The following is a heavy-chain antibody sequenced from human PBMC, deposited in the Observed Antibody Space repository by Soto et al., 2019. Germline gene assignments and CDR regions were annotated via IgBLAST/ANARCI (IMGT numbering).Heavy chain of an antibody. V-gene: IGHV1-46*01. Sequence: ASVKVSCKASGYTFTSYYMHWVRQAPGQGLEWMGIINPSGGSTSYAQKFQGRVTMTRDTSTSTVYMELSSLRSEDTAVYYCAREGESGYYDYYGMDVWGQGTTVTASS. J-gene: IGHJ6*02. D-gene: IGHD3-3*01. CDR3: AREGESGYYDYYGMDV. CDR2: INPSGGST. CDR1: GYTFTSYY.